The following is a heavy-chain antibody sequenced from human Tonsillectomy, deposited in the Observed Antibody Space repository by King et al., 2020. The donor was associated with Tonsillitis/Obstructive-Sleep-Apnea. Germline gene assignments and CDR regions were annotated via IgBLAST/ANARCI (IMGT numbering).Heavy chain of an antibody. D-gene: IGHD2-2*01. CDR2: IYHSGST. CDR3: ARMGCSSTSCFPKGVYYYMDV. J-gene: IGHJ6*03. V-gene: IGHV4-4*02. CDR1: GGSISSSNW. Sequence: VQLQESGPGLVKPSGTLSLTCAVSGGSISSSNWWSWVGQPPGKGLEGIGEIYHSGSTNNNPSPKSRCTISVDKSKNQFSLKLSSVTAADTAVYYCARMGCSSTSCFPKGVYYYMDVWGKGTTVTVSS.